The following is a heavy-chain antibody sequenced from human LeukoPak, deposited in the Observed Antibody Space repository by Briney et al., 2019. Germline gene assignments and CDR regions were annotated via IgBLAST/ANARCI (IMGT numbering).Heavy chain of an antibody. J-gene: IGHJ4*02. CDR2: IYHNGNM. CDR1: GGSISSGNW. CDR3: TRNGDSSSVVD. V-gene: IGHV4-4*02. D-gene: IGHD4-17*01. Sequence: SETLSLTCAVYGGSISSGNWWSWIRQTPGKGLEWIGEIYHNGNMVYNPPFKSRVTISVDNSKNQFSLKLTSVTAADTAVYYCTRNGDSSSVVDWGQGTLVTVSS.